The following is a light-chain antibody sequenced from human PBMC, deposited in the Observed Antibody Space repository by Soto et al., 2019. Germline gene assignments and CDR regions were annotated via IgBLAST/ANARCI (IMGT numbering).Light chain of an antibody. CDR3: SSYTSSSTYVV. J-gene: IGLJ2*01. V-gene: IGLV2-14*01. Sequence: QSVLTQPASVSGSPGQSITISCTGTSSDAGGYNYVSWYQQHPGKAPKLMLYDVSNRPSGVSNLFSGSKSGNTASLTISGLPAEDEADYYCSSYTSSSTYVVFGGGPKLTVL. CDR2: DVS. CDR1: SSDAGGYNY.